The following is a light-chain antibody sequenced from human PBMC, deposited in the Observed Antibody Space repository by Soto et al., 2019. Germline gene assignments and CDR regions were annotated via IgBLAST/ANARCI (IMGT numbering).Light chain of an antibody. CDR1: QGIRND. CDR3: LQDYNYPWT. CDR2: AAS. V-gene: IGKV1-6*01. Sequence: AVRMTRSPSSLSASVGDRVIITCRASQGIRNDLGWYQQKPGKAPKLLIYAASSLQSGVPSRFSGSGSCTDFALTISSLQPEDFATYYCLQDYNYPWTFGQGTKVDIK. J-gene: IGKJ1*01.